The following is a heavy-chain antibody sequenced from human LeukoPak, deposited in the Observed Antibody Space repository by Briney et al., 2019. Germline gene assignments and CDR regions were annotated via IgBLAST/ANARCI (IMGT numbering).Heavy chain of an antibody. Sequence: GGSLRLSCAASGFTFDDYAMHWVRQAPGKGLEWVPGISWNSGSIGYADSVKGRFTISRDNAKNSLYLQMNSLRAEDTALYYCAKDRGSSWYPNFDYWGQGTLVTVSS. CDR2: ISWNSGSI. D-gene: IGHD6-13*01. CDR1: GFTFDDYA. V-gene: IGHV3-9*01. J-gene: IGHJ4*02. CDR3: AKDRGSSWYPNFDY.